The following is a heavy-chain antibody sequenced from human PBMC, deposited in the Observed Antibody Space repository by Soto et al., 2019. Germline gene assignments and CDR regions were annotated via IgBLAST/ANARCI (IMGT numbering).Heavy chain of an antibody. CDR2: INPDNGNT. CDR3: TRGIATGQLDP. J-gene: IGHJ5*02. CDR1: GYTFTRYT. Sequence: QVQLVQSGAEVKKPGASVKISCKASGYTFTRYTMNWVRHAPGQRLEWMGWINPDNGNTKSSQKFQDRVIITRDTSASTAYMDLSSLRSEDTAVYYGTRGIATGQLDPWGQGTLVTVSS. D-gene: IGHD2-15*01. V-gene: IGHV1-3*01.